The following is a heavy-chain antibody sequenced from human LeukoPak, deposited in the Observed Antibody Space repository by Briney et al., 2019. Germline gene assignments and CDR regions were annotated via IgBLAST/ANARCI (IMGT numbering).Heavy chain of an antibody. CDR3: ARDPSLYRELLSALDY. J-gene: IGHJ4*02. D-gene: IGHD3-10*01. V-gene: IGHV1-2*02. Sequence: ASVKVSCKASGYTFTGYYMHWVRQAPGQGLEWMGWINPNSGGTNYAQKFQGRVTMTRDTSISTAYMELSRLRSDDTAAYYCARDPSLYRELLSALDYWGQGTLVTVSS. CDR2: INPNSGGT. CDR1: GYTFTGYY.